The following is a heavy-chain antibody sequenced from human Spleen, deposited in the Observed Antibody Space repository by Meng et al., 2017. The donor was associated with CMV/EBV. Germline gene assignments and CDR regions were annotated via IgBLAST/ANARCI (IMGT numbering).Heavy chain of an antibody. CDR2: ISYDGSNK. V-gene: IGHV3-30-3*01. D-gene: IGHD3-3*01. Sequence: GESLKISCAASGFTFSSYAMHWVRQAPGKGLEWVAVISYDGSNKYYADSVKGRFTISRDNSKNTLYLQMNSLRAEDTAVYYCAREHYDFWSGYYRGPPFDYWGQGTLVTVSS. CDR1: GFTFSSYA. J-gene: IGHJ4*02. CDR3: AREHYDFWSGYYRGPPFDY.